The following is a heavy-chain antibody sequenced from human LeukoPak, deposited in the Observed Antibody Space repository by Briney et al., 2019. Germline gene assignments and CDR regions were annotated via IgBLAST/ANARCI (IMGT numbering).Heavy chain of an antibody. CDR2: ITGTADKT. Sequence: GGSLRLSCAASGFTFTNYVMNWVRQAPGKGLEWVSSITGTADKTYDADSVKGRFTISRDNSKNTLSLQMSSLKVEDTAIYYCARRGGSRGWGAFDIWGQGTIVTVSS. CDR1: GFTFTNYV. CDR3: ARRGGSRGWGAFDI. D-gene: IGHD6-19*01. V-gene: IGHV3-23*01. J-gene: IGHJ3*02.